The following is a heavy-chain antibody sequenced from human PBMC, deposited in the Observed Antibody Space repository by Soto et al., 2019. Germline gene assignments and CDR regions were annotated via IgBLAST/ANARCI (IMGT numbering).Heavy chain of an antibody. Sequence: SGGSLRLSCAASGFTFSSYSMNWVRQAPGKGLEWVSSISSSSSYIYYADSVKGRFTISRDNAKNSLYLQMNSLRAEDTAVYYCAGSAVTPSWYFDLWGRGTLVTVSS. D-gene: IGHD4-17*01. J-gene: IGHJ2*01. CDR2: ISSSSSYI. V-gene: IGHV3-21*01. CDR3: AGSAVTPSWYFDL. CDR1: GFTFSSYS.